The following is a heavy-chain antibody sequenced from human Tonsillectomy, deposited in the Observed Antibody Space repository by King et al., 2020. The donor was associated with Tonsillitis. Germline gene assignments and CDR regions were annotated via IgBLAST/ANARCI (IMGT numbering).Heavy chain of an antibody. J-gene: IGHJ4*02. V-gene: IGHV7-4-1*02. CDR1: GYIFTKYG. CDR2: INTNSGKP. D-gene: IGHD1-1*01. CDR3: ARDLREASGKIDS. Sequence: QVQLVESGSELKKPGASVKVSCKASGYIFTKYGINWVRQAPGQGLEWMGWINTNSGKPIYAQDFTGRFVFSVETSVRTAFLNFNSLRAEDTAVYYCARDLREASGKIDSWGQGTLVTVSS.